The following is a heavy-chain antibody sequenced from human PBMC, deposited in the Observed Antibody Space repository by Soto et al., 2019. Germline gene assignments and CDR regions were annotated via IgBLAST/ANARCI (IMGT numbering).Heavy chain of an antibody. CDR2: IYYSGST. Sequence: SETLSLTCTVSGGSVSSGSYYWSWIRQPPGKGLERIGYIYYSGSTNYNPSLKSRVTISVDTSKNQFSLKLSSVTAADTAVYYCARGGEVVAYYDFWSGYPPFDYWGQGTLVTVSS. V-gene: IGHV4-61*01. D-gene: IGHD3-3*01. J-gene: IGHJ4*02. CDR3: ARGGEVVAYYDFWSGYPPFDY. CDR1: GGSVSSGSYY.